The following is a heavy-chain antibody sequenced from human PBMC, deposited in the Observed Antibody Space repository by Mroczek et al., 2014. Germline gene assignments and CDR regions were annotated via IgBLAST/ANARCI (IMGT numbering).Heavy chain of an antibody. J-gene: IGHJ6*02. V-gene: IGHV3-13*01. Sequence: VQLQQSGGGLVQPGGSLRLSCAASGFTFSSYDMHWVRQATGKGLEWVSAIGTAGDTYYPGSVKGRFTISRENAKNSLYLQMNSLRAGDTAVYYCARGRGGSYYYYYGMDVWGQGTTVTVSS. D-gene: IGHD1-26*01. CDR1: GFTFSSYD. CDR3: ARGRGGSYYYYYGMDV. CDR2: IGTAGDT.